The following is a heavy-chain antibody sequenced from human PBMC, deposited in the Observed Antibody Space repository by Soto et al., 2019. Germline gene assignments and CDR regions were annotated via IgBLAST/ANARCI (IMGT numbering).Heavy chain of an antibody. D-gene: IGHD2-8*02. CDR3: ARDPRGYCTGGRCRKLDY. Sequence: QVQLVQSGAEAKKPGASVTVSCKASGSTFTSYHMHWVRQAPGAGPEWMGRMNPSDGSTAYAQKFQGRITMTRDTATSTAYMEISSLTSGATAVYYCARDPRGYCTGGRCRKLDYWGQGTLVTVSS. V-gene: IGHV1-46*01. J-gene: IGHJ4*02. CDR2: MNPSDGST. CDR1: GSTFTSYH.